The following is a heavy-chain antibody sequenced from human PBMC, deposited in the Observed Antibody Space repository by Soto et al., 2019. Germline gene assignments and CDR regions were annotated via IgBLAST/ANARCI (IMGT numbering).Heavy chain of an antibody. D-gene: IGHD5-12*01. J-gene: IGHJ5*02. V-gene: IGHV5-51*01. CDR1: GYRFTSYW. Sequence: PGESLKISCKASGYRFTSYWIGWVRQMPGKGLEWMGIIYPGDSDTTYSPSFQGQVTISVDKSISTAYLQWSSLKASDTAMYYCVRCPVATGWFDPWGQGTLVTV. CDR3: VRCPVATGWFDP. CDR2: IYPGDSDT.